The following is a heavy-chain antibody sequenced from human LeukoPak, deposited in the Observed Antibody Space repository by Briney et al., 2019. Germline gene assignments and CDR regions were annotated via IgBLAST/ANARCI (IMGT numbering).Heavy chain of an antibody. CDR2: IYHTGDI. CDR3: ARGTRELPS. V-gene: IGHV4-59*08. D-gene: IGHD1-7*01. Sequence: SETLSLTCTVSGGSMSTSYWTWIRQPPGKGLECIGYIYHTGDINYNPSLNSRVTISLDTSKNQFSLKVTSVTAADTAVYYCARGTRELPSWGQGTLVTVPS. CDR1: GGSMSTSY. J-gene: IGHJ5*02.